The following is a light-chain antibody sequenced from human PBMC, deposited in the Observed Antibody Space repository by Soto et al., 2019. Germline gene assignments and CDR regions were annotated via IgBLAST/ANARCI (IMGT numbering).Light chain of an antibody. CDR1: ESVSSSY. CDR3: QQYGSSPPWT. CDR2: GAS. V-gene: IGKV3-20*01. J-gene: IGKJ1*01. Sequence: EIVLTQSPGTLSLSPGERATLSCRASESVSSSYLAWYQQKPGQARRLLIYGASSRATGIPDRFSGSGSGTYFTLTISRLEPEDFAVYYCQQYGSSPPWTFGQGTKVEIK.